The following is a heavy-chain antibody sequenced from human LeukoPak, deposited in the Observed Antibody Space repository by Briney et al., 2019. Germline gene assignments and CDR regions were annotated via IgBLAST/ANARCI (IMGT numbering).Heavy chain of an antibody. J-gene: IGHJ4*02. CDR2: IYYSRTT. D-gene: IGHD3-3*01. CDR3: AREWRITIFGVVYYYFDY. V-gene: IGHV4-59*01. CDR1: GGSICSDY. Sequence: SETLSLTCTVSGGSICSDYWNWIRQPPGKGLEWSGEIYYSRTTNYNPSLNSRVTISVDTSKNQFSLNLSSVTAADTAVYYCAREWRITIFGVVYYYFDYWGQGTLVTVPS.